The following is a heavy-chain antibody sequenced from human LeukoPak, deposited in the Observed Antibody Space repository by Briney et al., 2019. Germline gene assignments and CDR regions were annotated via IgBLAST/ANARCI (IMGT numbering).Heavy chain of an antibody. D-gene: IGHD2-15*01. J-gene: IGHJ4*02. CDR3: ARTYCRGGSCHFDY. CDR1: GGSISSYY. Sequence: NPSETLSLTCTVSGGSISSYYWSWLRQPPGKGLEWIGYIYYSGSTDSNPSLKSRVTISVDTSKNQISLKLSSVTAADTAVYYCARTYCRGGSCHFDYWGQGTLVTVSS. CDR2: IYYSGST. V-gene: IGHV4-59*08.